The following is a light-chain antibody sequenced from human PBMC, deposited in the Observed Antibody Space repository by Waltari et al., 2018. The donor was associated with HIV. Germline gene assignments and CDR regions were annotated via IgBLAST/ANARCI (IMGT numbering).Light chain of an antibody. CDR2: WAS. J-gene: IGKJ1*01. CDR1: QSVLYSSNNENY. CDR3: QQYYTTPPWT. V-gene: IGKV4-1*01. Sequence: DIVMTQSPDSLAVSLGARATINCKSSQSVLYSSNNENYLAWYQQKPGQPPKLLIYWASTRESGVPDRFSGSGSGTDFTLTISSLQAEDVAVYYCQQYYTTPPWTFGQGTKVEVK.